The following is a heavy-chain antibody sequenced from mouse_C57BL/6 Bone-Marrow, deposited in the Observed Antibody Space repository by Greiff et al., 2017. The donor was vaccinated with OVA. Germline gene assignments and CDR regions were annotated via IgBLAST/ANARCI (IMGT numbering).Heavy chain of an antibody. CDR1: GYTFTGYW. CDR3: GREGYYGSSSWGAY. D-gene: IGHD1-1*01. Sequence: QVQLKQSGAELMKPGASVKLSCKATGYTFTGYWIEWVKQRPGHGLEWIGEILPGSGSTNYNEKFKGKATFTADTSSNTAYMQLSSLTTEGSAIYNCGREGYYGSSSWGAYWGRGTRVTVSA. V-gene: IGHV1-9*01. J-gene: IGHJ3*01. CDR2: ILPGSGST.